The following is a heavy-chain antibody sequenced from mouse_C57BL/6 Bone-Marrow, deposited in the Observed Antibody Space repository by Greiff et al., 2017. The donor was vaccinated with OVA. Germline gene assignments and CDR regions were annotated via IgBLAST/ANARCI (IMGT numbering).Heavy chain of an antibody. CDR3: AREGLSWYFDV. Sequence: QVQLKESGPGLVQPSQSLSITCTVSGFSLTSYGVHWVRQSPGKGLEWLGVIWSGGSTDYNAAFISRLSISKDNSKSQVFFKMNSLQADDTAIYYCAREGLSWYFDVWGTGTTVTVSS. CDR2: IWSGGST. CDR1: GFSLTSYG. D-gene: IGHD3-3*01. J-gene: IGHJ1*03. V-gene: IGHV2-2*01.